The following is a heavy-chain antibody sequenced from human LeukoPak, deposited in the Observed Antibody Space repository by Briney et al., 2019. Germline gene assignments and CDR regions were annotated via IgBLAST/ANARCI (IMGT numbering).Heavy chain of an antibody. Sequence: PGGSLRLSCAASGFTFRSYWMHWVRQAPGKGLVWLSRINSDGSSTSYADSVKGRFTISRDNSKNTLYLQMNSLRAEDTAVYYCARGDDHYDSSGYKYYFDSWGQGTLVTVSS. CDR2: INSDGSST. CDR3: ARGDDHYDSSGYKYYFDS. D-gene: IGHD3-22*01. V-gene: IGHV3-74*01. CDR1: GFTFRSYW. J-gene: IGHJ4*02.